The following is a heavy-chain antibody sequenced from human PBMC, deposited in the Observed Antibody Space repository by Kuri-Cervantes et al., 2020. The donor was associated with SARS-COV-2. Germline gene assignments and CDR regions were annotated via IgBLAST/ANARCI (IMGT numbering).Heavy chain of an antibody. V-gene: IGHV3-23*01. Sequence: ETLSLSCAASGFTFSSYAMSWVRQAPGKGLEWVPAISGSGGSTYYADSVRGRFTISRDNSKDTLYLQMNSLRAEDTAVYYCAKGVVGVGYSVPLQGSGEPYGMDVWGQGTTVTVSS. J-gene: IGHJ6*02. CDR1: GFTFSSYA. D-gene: IGHD3-10*01. CDR3: AKGVVGVGYSVPLQGSGEPYGMDV. CDR2: ISGSGGST.